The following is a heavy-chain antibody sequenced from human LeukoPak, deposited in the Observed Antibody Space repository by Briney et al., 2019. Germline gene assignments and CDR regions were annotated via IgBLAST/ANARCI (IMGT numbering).Heavy chain of an antibody. J-gene: IGHJ4*02. V-gene: IGHV3-30*18. Sequence: GGSLRLSCAASGFTFSSYGVHWVRQAPGKGLEWVAVISYDGSNKYYADSVKGRFTISRDNSKNTLYLQMNSLRAEDTAVYYCAKDSAPYDSSGYCLDYWGQGTLVTVSS. CDR2: ISYDGSNK. CDR3: AKDSAPYDSSGYCLDY. CDR1: GFTFSSYG. D-gene: IGHD3-22*01.